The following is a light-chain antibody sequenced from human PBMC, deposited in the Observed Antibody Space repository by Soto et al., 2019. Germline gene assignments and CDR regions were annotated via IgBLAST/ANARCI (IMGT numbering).Light chain of an antibody. V-gene: IGLV2-8*01. Sequence: QSVLTPPPSASGSTGQSVTISCTGTSSDVGGYDYVSWYQQHPGKAPKLMIFEVSKRPSGVPDRLSGSKSGNTASLTVSGLQAEDEADYYCSSYAGNTKGVFGTGTKVTVL. CDR1: SSDVGGYDY. J-gene: IGLJ1*01. CDR3: SSYAGNTKGV. CDR2: EVS.